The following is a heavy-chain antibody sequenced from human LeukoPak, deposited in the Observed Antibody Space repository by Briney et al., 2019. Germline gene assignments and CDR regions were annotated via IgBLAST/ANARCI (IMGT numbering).Heavy chain of an antibody. CDR3: ARGCGGSPACYIIDY. CDR2: IWNDGGNK. D-gene: IGHD2-15*01. J-gene: IGHJ4*02. V-gene: IGHV3-33*08. Sequence: PGGSLRLSCAASGYTFSSYAMSWVRQAPGKGLEWVTMIWNDGGNKKYVDSVKGRFIISRDNSKNTLYLQMNSLRAEDTAVYYCARGCGGSPACYIIDYWGQGTLVTVSS. CDR1: GYTFSSYA.